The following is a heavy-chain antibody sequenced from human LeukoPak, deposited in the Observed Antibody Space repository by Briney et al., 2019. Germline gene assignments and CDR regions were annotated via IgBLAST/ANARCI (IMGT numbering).Heavy chain of an antibody. J-gene: IGHJ4*02. D-gene: IGHD6-19*01. CDR2: ISSSSSYI. CDR1: GFTFSSYS. Sequence: PGGSLRLSCAASGFTFSSYSMNWVRQAPGKGLEWVSSISSSSSYIYYADSVKGRFTISRDNAKNTLYLQMNSLRAEDTAVYYCARGGGSGWYWYFDYWGQGTLVTVSS. CDR3: ARGGGSGWYWYFDY. V-gene: IGHV3-21*01.